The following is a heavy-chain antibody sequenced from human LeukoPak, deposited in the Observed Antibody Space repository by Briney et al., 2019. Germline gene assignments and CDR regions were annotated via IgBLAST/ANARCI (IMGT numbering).Heavy chain of an antibody. CDR1: GFSFSSYA. CDR3: ARVSFGAFDI. V-gene: IGHV3-23*01. Sequence: GGSLRLSCTASGFSFSSYAMSWVRQAPGEGLVWVSTISGSSGTTYYADSVKGRFTISRDNAKNTLYLQMNSLRAEDTAVYYCARVSFGAFDIWGQGTLVTVSS. J-gene: IGHJ4*02. CDR2: ISGSSGTT. D-gene: IGHD4/OR15-4a*01.